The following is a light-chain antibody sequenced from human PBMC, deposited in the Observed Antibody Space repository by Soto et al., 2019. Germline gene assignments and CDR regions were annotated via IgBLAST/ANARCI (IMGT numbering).Light chain of an antibody. CDR2: AAS. V-gene: IGKV1-39*01. CDR1: QSISSY. Sequence: IQMTQSPSSLSASVCDRVTITCRASQSISSYLHWYQQKPGKAPKLLIYAASSLQGGVPSRFSGSGSGTDFTLTISSLQPEDFATYYCQQSYSTPQNTFGQGTKLEIK. J-gene: IGKJ2*01. CDR3: QQSYSTPQNT.